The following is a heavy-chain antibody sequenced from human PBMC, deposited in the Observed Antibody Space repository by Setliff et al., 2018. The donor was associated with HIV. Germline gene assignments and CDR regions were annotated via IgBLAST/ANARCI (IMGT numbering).Heavy chain of an antibody. CDR2: ITPYNNNT. Sequence: EASVKVSCKASGYTFSTYGISWVRQAPGQGLEWMGWITPYNNNTQYTQHLQGRVTMTTGTYTSTAYMDLRSLRSDDTAVYYCARLIKHYDFWSGYYGAYYYYMDVWGTGTTVTVSS. CDR3: ARLIKHYDFWSGYYGAYYYYMDV. CDR1: GYTFSTYG. J-gene: IGHJ6*03. D-gene: IGHD3-3*01. V-gene: IGHV1-18*01.